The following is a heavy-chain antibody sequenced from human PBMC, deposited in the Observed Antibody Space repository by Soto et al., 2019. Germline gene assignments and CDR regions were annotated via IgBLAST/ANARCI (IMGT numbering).Heavy chain of an antibody. D-gene: IGHD1-26*01. J-gene: IGHJ4*02. Sequence: GGSLRLSCAASGFTVSSKYMSWVRQAPWKGLEWVSLIQSGGPTYYADSVKGRFTISRDNSKNTLHLQMNSLRAEDTAVYYCAKGMKWEPTPDDYWGQGTLVTVSS. V-gene: IGHV3-66*01. CDR1: GFTVSSKY. CDR3: AKGMKWEPTPDDY. CDR2: IQSGGPT.